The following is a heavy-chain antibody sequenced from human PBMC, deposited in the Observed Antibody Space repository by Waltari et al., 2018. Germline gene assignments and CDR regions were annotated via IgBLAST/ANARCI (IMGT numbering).Heavy chain of an antibody. CDR3: ARDSGHYGSGSSHY. J-gene: IGHJ4*02. Sequence: QVQLQESGPGVVKPSQTLSLTCTVSGGPISSGDYYWSWHRQPPGKGLEWIGYIYYSGSTYYNPSLKSRVTISVDTSKNQFSLKLSSVTAADTAVYYCARDSGHYGSGSSHYWGQGTLVTVSS. V-gene: IGHV4-30-4*08. D-gene: IGHD3-10*01. CDR2: IYYSGST. CDR1: GGPISSGDYY.